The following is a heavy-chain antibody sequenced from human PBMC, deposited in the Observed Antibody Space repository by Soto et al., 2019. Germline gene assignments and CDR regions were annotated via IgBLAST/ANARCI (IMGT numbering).Heavy chain of an antibody. CDR1: GGTFSSYT. CDR2: IIPILGIA. J-gene: IGHJ6*02. V-gene: IGHV1-69*04. Sequence: GASVKVSCKASGGTFSSYTISWVRQAPGQGLEWMGRIIPILGIANYAQKFQGRVTITADKSTSTAYMELSSLRSEDTAVYYCARDPGRGVRGVILGVGEGNSTLAPAYYYYGMDVWGQGTTVTVSS. CDR3: ARDPGRGVRGVILGVGEGNSTLAPAYYYYGMDV. D-gene: IGHD3-10*01.